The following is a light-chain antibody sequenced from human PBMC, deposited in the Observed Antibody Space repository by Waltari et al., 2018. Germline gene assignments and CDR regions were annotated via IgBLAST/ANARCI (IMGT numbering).Light chain of an antibody. CDR3: QQYYSIVRT. CDR2: WAS. V-gene: IGKV4-1*01. Sequence: DIVMTQSPDSLAVSLGERATINCKSSQSVLYSSNSNNFLAWYQQKPGQPPKLLIYWASTRESGVPDRFSGSGSGTDFTLTISNLQAEDVAVYYCQQYYSIVRTFGQGTRLEIK. J-gene: IGKJ5*01. CDR1: QSVLYSSNSNNF.